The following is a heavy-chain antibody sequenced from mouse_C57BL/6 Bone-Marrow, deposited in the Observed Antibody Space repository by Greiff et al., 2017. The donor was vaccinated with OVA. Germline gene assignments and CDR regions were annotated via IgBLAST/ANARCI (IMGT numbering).Heavy chain of an antibody. CDR3: TTSRDYYGSSYGY. CDR1: GFNIKDDY. CDR2: IDPENGDT. D-gene: IGHD1-1*01. J-gene: IGHJ2*01. Sequence: DVQLQESGAELVRPGASVKLSCTASGFNIKDDYMHWVKQRPEQGLEWIGWIDPENGDTEYASKFQGKATITADTSSNTAYLQLSSLTSEDTAVYYCTTSRDYYGSSYGYWGQGTTLTVSS. V-gene: IGHV14-4*01.